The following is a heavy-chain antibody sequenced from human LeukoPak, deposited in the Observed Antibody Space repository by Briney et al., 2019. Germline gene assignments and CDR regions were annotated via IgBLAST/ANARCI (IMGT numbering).Heavy chain of an antibody. CDR1: GFTFSSYW. V-gene: IGHV3-7*01. CDR3: ARDCSSTSCYLPSLDY. J-gene: IGHJ4*02. CDR2: IKQDGGEK. D-gene: IGHD2-2*01. Sequence: GGSLRLSCAAPGFTFSSYWMSWVRQAPGKGLEWVANIKQDGGEKYYVDSVKGRFTISRDNAKNSLYLQMNSLRAEDTAVYYCARDCSSTSCYLPSLDYWGQGTLVTVSS.